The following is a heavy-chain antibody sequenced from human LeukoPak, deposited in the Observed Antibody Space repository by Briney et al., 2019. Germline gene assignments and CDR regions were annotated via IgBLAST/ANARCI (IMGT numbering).Heavy chain of an antibody. CDR2: INPNSGGT. V-gene: IGHV1-2*02. CDR3: ATWAGCSGGSCYSRTDY. J-gene: IGHJ4*02. CDR1: GYTFTGYY. Sequence: GASVKVSCKASGYTFTGYYMHWVRQAPGQGLEWMGWINPNSGGTNYAQKFQGRVTMTRDTSISTAYMELSRLRSDDTAVYYCATWAGCSGGSCYSRTDYWGQGTLVTVSS. D-gene: IGHD2-15*01.